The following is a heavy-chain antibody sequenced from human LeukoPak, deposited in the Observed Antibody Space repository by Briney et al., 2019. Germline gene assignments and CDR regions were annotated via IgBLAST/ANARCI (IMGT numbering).Heavy chain of an antibody. CDR2: IYYSGST. J-gene: IGHJ3*02. CDR1: GGSVSTNY. CDR3: ARGRTTYYYDSVGYYRDAFDI. V-gene: IGHV4-59*02. D-gene: IGHD3-22*01. Sequence: PSETLSLTCSVSGGSVSTNYWSWIRQPPGKGLEWIGYIYYSGSTDYNPSLKSRVTISVDTSKNQFSLKLSSVTAADTAVYYCARGRTTYYYDSVGYYRDAFDIRGQGTMVTVSS.